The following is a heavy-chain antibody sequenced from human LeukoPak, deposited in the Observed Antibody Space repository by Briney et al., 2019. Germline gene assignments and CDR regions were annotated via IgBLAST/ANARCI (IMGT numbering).Heavy chain of an antibody. CDR1: GYSISSGYY. J-gene: IGHJ6*03. CDR2: IYYSGST. Sequence: SETLSLTCTVSGYSISSGYYWGWIRQPPGKGLEWIGSIYYSGSTYYNPSLKSRVTISVDTSKNQFSLKLSSVTAADTAVYYCASRYGSGSYYQPRYYYYYYIDVWGKGTTVTISS. CDR3: ASRYGSGSYYQPRYYYYYYIDV. D-gene: IGHD3-10*01. V-gene: IGHV4-38-2*02.